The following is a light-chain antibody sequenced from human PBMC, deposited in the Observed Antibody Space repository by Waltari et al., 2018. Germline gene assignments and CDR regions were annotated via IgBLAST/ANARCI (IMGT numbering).Light chain of an antibody. CDR1: QSIPRW. J-gene: IGKJ4*02. V-gene: IGKV1-5*03. CDR3: QHYDSYSAT. CDR2: KAS. Sequence: DIQMTQSPSTLSASVGDRVTITCRASQSIPRWLAWYQQKPGKVPKLLIYKASILESGVPSRFSGGGSGTEFTLTISSLQPDDIATYYCQHYDSYSATFGRGTKVEIK.